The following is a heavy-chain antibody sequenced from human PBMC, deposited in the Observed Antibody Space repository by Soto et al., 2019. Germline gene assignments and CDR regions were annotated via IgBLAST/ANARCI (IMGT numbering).Heavy chain of an antibody. CDR1: GFSLSTSGVG. D-gene: IGHD2-2*01. CDR2: IYWDDDK. J-gene: IGHJ3*02. Sequence: QITLKESGPTLVKPTQTLTLTCTFSGFSLSTSGVGVGWIRQPPGKALEWLALIYWDDDKHYSPSLKNRLSITEDTCKNQVFLTMTNMDPVDTATYYCAHITCISTCCYHACAIWGKGTMVTVSS. V-gene: IGHV2-5*02. CDR3: AHITCISTCCYHACAI.